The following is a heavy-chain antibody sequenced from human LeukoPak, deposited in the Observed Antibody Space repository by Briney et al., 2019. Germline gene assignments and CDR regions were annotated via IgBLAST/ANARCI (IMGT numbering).Heavy chain of an antibody. CDR2: ISWNSGSI. CDR1: GFTFDDYA. D-gene: IGHD3-10*01. CDR3: AKAPYYYGSGSPPYFDY. V-gene: IGHV3-9*03. Sequence: PGRSLRLSCAASGFTFDDYAMPWVRQAPGKGLEWVSGISWNSGSIGYADSVKGRFTISRDNAKNSLYLQMNSLRAEDMALYYCAKAPYYYGSGSPPYFDYWGQGTLVTVSS. J-gene: IGHJ4*02.